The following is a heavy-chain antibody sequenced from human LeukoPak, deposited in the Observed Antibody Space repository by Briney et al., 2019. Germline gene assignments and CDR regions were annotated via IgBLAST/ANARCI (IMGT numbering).Heavy chain of an antibody. Sequence: GGSLRLSCAASGFTFSSYSMNWVRQAPGKGLEWVSSISSSSSYIYYADSVKGRFTISRDNAKNSLYLQMNSLRAEDTAVYYCARHKLWLRIISYFDYWGQGTLVTVSS. CDR3: ARHKLWLRIISYFDY. V-gene: IGHV3-21*01. D-gene: IGHD5-18*01. CDR2: ISSSSSYI. J-gene: IGHJ4*02. CDR1: GFTFSSYS.